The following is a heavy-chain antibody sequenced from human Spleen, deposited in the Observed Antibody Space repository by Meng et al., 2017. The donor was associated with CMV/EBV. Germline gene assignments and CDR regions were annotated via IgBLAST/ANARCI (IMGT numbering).Heavy chain of an antibody. CDR1: GYTFSGHY. CDR2: INPNSGGA. D-gene: IGHD3-9*01. Sequence: ASVKVSCKASGYTFSGHYMHWVRQVPGQGLEWMGWINPNSGGAVYAQKLQGRVPLTTDTSISTAYMGMTSLRSDDTAVYYCVRFSYDILEGYRGDFWGQGTLVTVSS. V-gene: IGHV1-2*02. J-gene: IGHJ4*02. CDR3: VRFSYDILEGYRGDF.